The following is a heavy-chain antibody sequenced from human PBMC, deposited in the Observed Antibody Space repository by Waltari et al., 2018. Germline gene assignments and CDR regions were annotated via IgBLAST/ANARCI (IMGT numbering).Heavy chain of an antibody. Sequence: QLQLQESGPGLVKPSETLSLTCTVSGGSISSSSYYWSWIRQPPGKGLEWIGYIYYSGCTNYSPTLKSRVTIAGETSKTEVSPKQSSVTDADTVVDDGARVGPAPSSSGRYHVSFDYWGQGTLVIVSS. CDR1: GGSISSSSYY. CDR2: IYYSGCT. CDR3: ARVGPAPSSSGRYHVSFDY. D-gene: IGHD6-19*01. V-gene: IGHV4-61*01. J-gene: IGHJ4*02.